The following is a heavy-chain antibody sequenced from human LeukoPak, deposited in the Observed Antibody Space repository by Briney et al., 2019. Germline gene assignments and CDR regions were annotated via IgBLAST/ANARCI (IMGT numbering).Heavy chain of an antibody. J-gene: IGHJ5*02. V-gene: IGHV4-59*01. CDR1: GGSFSSSY. CDR3: ARGTSGSYYGVWFDP. CDR2: IYYTGST. D-gene: IGHD1-26*01. Sequence: PSETLSPTCTVSGGSFSSSYWSWVRQPPGKGLEWIAYIYYTGSTNYNPSLKGRVTISLDTSKNQFSLKLSSVTAADTAVYYCARGTSGSYYGVWFDPWGQGTLVTVSS.